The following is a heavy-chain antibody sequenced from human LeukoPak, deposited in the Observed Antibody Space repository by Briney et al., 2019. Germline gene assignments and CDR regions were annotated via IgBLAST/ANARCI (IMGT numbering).Heavy chain of an antibody. D-gene: IGHD3-9*01. CDR1: GGTFSSYA. V-gene: IGHV1-69*13. CDR3: ARPGNRSRYFDWLLPLDY. CDR2: IIPIFGTA. Sequence: GASVKVSCKASGGTFSSYAISWVRQAPGQGLEWMGGIIPIFGTANYAQKFQGRVTITADESTSTAYMELSSLRSEDTAVYYCARPGNRSRYFDWLLPLDYWGQGTLVTVSS. J-gene: IGHJ4*02.